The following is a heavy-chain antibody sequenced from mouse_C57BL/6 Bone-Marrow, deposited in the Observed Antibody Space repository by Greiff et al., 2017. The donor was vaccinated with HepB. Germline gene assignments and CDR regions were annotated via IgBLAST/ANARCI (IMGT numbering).Heavy chain of an antibody. V-gene: IGHV1-69*01. CDR3: ARDGSGYLDF. CDR2: IDPSDSYT. D-gene: IGHD3-2*02. Sequence: VQLQQPGAELVMPGASVKLSCKASGYTFTSYWMHWVKQRPGQGLEWIGEIDPSDSYTNYNQKFKGKSTLTVDKSSSTAYMQLSSLTSEDSAVYYCARDGSGYLDFWGQGTTLTVSS. CDR1: GYTFTSYW. J-gene: IGHJ2*01.